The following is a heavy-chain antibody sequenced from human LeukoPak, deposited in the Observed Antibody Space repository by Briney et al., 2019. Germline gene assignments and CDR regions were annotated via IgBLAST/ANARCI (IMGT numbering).Heavy chain of an antibody. J-gene: IGHJ5*02. CDR2: MNPNSGNT. CDR1: GYTFTSYD. D-gene: IGHD3-10*01. CDR3: ARDRYYGSGSYYSFNWFDP. V-gene: IGHV1-8*01. Sequence: ASVKVSCKASGYTFTSYDINWVRHATGQGLEWMGWMNPNSGNTGYAQKFQGRVTMTRDTSISTAYMELSRLRFDDTAVYYCARDRYYGSGSYYSFNWFDPWGQGTLVTVSS.